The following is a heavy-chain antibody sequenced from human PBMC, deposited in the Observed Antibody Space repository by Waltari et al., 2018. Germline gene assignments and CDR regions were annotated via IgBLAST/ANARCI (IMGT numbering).Heavy chain of an antibody. V-gene: IGHV4-59*11. Sequence: QVQLQESGPGLVKPSETLSLTCIASGDPISSLYWRWIRQPPGKGLEWIGYINYSGSTNYNPSLKSRVTISVDTSKTHFSLKLSSVTAADTAVYYCARENVILSSFYNYFDYWGQGILVTVSS. CDR3: ARENVILSSFYNYFDY. D-gene: IGHD6-13*01. CDR1: GDPISSLY. CDR2: INYSGST. J-gene: IGHJ4*02.